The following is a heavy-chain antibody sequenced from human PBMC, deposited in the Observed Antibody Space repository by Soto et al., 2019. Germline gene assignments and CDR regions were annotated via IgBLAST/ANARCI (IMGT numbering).Heavy chain of an antibody. CDR3: ARDNADDYYYYGMDV. V-gene: IGHV3-21*01. Sequence: GGSLRLSCAASGFTFSSYSMNWVRQAPGKGLEWVSSISSSSSYIYYADSVKGRFTISRDNAKNSLYLQMNSLRAEDTAVYYCARDNADDYYYYGMDVWGQGTTVTVS. CDR2: ISSSSSYI. CDR1: GFTFSSYS. J-gene: IGHJ6*02.